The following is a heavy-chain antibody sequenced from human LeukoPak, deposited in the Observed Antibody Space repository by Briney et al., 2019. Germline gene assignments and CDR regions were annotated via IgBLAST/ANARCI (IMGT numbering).Heavy chain of an antibody. CDR3: ARGVQYLNYFDY. Sequence: PGGSLRLSCAASGFTFRSCEMNWVRQAPGKGLEWVSYISSSGTAIYYADSVKGRFTISRDSAKNSLYLEMNSLRAEDTAVYYCARGVQYLNYFDYWGQGTLVTVSS. J-gene: IGHJ4*02. CDR1: GFTFRSCE. V-gene: IGHV3-48*03. D-gene: IGHD3-10*01. CDR2: ISSSGTAI.